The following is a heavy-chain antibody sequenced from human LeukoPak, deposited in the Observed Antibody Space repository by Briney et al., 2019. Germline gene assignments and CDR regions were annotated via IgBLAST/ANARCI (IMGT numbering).Heavy chain of an antibody. CDR2: IYYSGST. D-gene: IGHD5-12*01. V-gene: IGHV4-39*01. J-gene: IGHJ4*02. Sequence: SETLSLTCTLYARFISSDSSYWDWIRQPPGKGLEWIGDIYYSGSTYYHPSLKSRVTISVDTSKNQFSLKLSSVTTADTAVYYCARRGGYDFSYDYWGQGILVTVSS. CDR1: ARFISSDSSY. CDR3: ARRGGYDFSYDY.